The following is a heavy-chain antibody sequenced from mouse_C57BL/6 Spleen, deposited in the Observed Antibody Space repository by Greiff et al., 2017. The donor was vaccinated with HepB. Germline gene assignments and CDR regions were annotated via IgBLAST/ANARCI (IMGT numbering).Heavy chain of an antibody. D-gene: IGHD3-2*02. Sequence: QVHVKQSGAELVRPGASVTLSCKASGYTFTDYEMHWVKQTPVHGLEWIGAIDPETGGTAYNQKFKGKAILTADKSSSTAYMELRSLTSEDSAVYYCTKRGYSSGSYAMDYWGQGTSVTVSS. V-gene: IGHV1-15*01. CDR3: TKRGYSSGSYAMDY. CDR1: GYTFTDYE. CDR2: IDPETGGT. J-gene: IGHJ4*01.